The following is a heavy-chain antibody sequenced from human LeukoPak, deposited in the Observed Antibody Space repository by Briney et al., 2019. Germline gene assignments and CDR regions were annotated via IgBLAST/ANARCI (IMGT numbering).Heavy chain of an antibody. CDR2: IKQDGSEK. CDR3: ARVRRTTWSDY. V-gene: IGHV3-7*01. D-gene: IGHD1-1*01. Sequence: PGGSLRLSCAASGFTFSSYSMNWVRQAPGKGLEWVANIKQDGSEKYYVDSVKGRFTISRDNAKNSLYLQMNSLRAEDTAVYYCARVRRTTWSDYWGQGTLVTVSS. J-gene: IGHJ4*02. CDR1: GFTFSSYS.